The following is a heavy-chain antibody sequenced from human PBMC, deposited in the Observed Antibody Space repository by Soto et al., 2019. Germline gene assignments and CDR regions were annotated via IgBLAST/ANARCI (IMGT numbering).Heavy chain of an antibody. D-gene: IGHD4-17*01. CDR2: ISAYNGNT. J-gene: IGHJ6*03. CDR3: ARAPPPVTTMIHYYYYYMDV. CDR1: GYTFTSYG. Sequence: ASVKVSCKASGYTFTSYGISWVRQAPGQGLEWMGWISAYNGNTNYAQKLQGRVTMTTDTSTSTAYMELRSLRSDDTAVYYCARAPPPVTTMIHYYYYYMDVWGKGTTVTVSS. V-gene: IGHV1-18*01.